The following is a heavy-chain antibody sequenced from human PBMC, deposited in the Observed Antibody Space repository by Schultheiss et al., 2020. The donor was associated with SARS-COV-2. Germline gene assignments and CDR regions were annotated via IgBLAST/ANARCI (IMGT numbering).Heavy chain of an antibody. CDR3: ARHQGYDSSAPH. CDR2: IYYSGST. Sequence: SQTLSLTCTVSGGSISSYYWGWIRQPPGKGLEWIGSIYYSGSTYYNPSLKSRVTISVDTSKNQFSLKLSSVTAADTAVYYCARHQGYDSSAPHWGQGTLVTVSS. J-gene: IGHJ4*02. D-gene: IGHD3-22*01. CDR1: GGSISSYY. V-gene: IGHV4-39*01.